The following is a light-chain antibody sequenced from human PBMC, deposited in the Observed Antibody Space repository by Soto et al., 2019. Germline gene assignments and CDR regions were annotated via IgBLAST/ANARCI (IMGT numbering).Light chain of an antibody. Sequence: EIVLTQSPGTLSLSPRERATLSGRASQSVSSYLAWYQQKPGQATRLLIYDASNRANGIPDRFSGSGAGTDFTLTVSRLEPEDFALYYCQQYGSSLTWTFGQGTKVDIK. CDR2: DAS. CDR3: QQYGSSLTWT. CDR1: QSVSSY. V-gene: IGKV3-20*01. J-gene: IGKJ1*01.